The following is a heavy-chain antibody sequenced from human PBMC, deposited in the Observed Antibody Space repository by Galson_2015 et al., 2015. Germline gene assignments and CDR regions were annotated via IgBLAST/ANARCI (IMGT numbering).Heavy chain of an antibody. J-gene: IGHJ6*03. Sequence: GSLSSFYWSWIRPPPGKGLEWIGYVDYSGSTNYNPSLKSRVTISVDTSKNQFSLKVSSVTAADTAVYYCARALGSGSYFYMDVWGKGTTVTVSS. V-gene: IGHV4-59*01. CDR1: GSLSSFY. CDR2: VDYSGST. D-gene: IGHD3-10*01. CDR3: ARALGSGSYFYMDV.